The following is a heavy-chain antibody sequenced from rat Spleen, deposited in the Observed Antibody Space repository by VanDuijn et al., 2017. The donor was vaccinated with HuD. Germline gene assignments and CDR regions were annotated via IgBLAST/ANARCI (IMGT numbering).Heavy chain of an antibody. J-gene: IGHJ2*01. D-gene: IGHD4-3*01. CDR1: GFTFSDYG. CDR3: VREEGGVRD. V-gene: IGHV4-2*01. CDR2: INKDSSIR. Sequence: EVQLVESGGDLVQPGRSLKLSCAASGFTFSDYGMAWVRQGPGKGLEWIGEINKDSSIRKYIPSLKEKINISRDNAQNTLYLQMSKLGSEDTAMYYCVREEGGVRDWGQGVMVTVSS.